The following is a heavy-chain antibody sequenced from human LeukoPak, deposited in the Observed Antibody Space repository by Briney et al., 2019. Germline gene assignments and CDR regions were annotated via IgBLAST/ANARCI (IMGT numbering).Heavy chain of an antibody. Sequence: ASLKISCKASGYRFTNYGISWVRQAPGQGLEWVGWISTYNGNTNYPENLQGRVTLTTDTSTSTVHMELRSLRSDDTAVYYRARDHSIYFYGSGSFADYWGQGNLVTVSS. V-gene: IGHV1-18*01. J-gene: IGHJ4*02. CDR3: ARDHSIYFYGSGSFADY. D-gene: IGHD3-10*01. CDR2: ISTYNGNT. CDR1: GYRFTNYG.